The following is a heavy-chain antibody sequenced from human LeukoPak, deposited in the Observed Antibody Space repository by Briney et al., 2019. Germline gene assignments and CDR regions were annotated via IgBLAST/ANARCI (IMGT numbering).Heavy chain of an antibody. Sequence: KPSETLSLTCAVYGGSFSGYYWSWIRQPPGKGLEWIGEINHSGSTNYNPSLKSRVTISVDTSKNQFSLKLSSVTAADTAVYYCASLTVDRGWYFDLWGRGTLVTVSS. D-gene: IGHD7-27*01. CDR1: GGSFSGYY. V-gene: IGHV4-34*01. CDR3: ASLTVDRGWYFDL. CDR2: INHSGST. J-gene: IGHJ2*01.